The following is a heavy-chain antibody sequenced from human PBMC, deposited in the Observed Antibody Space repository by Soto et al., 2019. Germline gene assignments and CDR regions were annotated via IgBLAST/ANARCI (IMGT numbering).Heavy chain of an antibody. J-gene: IGHJ5*02. CDR2: IYWDGDR. D-gene: IGHD3-3*01. Sequence: QITLKESGPTLVKPTQTLTLTCTFSGFSLSTSGAAVGWIRQPPGRALEWLALIYWDGDRRYNPSLQSRLTIDHDTSRNQVALTLTSVDPADTATYYCAHRATMTIFGLIIDNGVWFDPWGQGTLVIVSS. V-gene: IGHV2-5*02. CDR3: AHRATMTIFGLIIDNGVWFDP. CDR1: GFSLSTSGAA.